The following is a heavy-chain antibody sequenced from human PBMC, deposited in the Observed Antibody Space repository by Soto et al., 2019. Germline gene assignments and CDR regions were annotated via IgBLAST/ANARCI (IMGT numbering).Heavy chain of an antibody. CDR2: IYYTGST. Sequence: QVQLQESGPGLVKSSQTLSLTCTVSGGSISSGGLYWNWIRQHPGKGLEWIGYIYYTGSTYYNPSLKSRLIISIDTSKNQSSLKLNSVTAADTAVYFCARGVDRYGDYHIFDYLCQGTLVTVSS. CDR3: ARGVDRYGDYHIFDY. D-gene: IGHD4-17*01. J-gene: IGHJ4*02. CDR1: GGSISSGGLY. V-gene: IGHV4-31*03.